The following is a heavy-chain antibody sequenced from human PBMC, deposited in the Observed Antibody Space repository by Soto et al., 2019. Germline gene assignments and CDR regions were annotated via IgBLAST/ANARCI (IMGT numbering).Heavy chain of an antibody. J-gene: IGHJ4*02. V-gene: IGHV1-3*01. Sequence: QVQLVQSGAEVKKPGASVKVSCKASGYTFTSYAMHWVRQAPGQRLEWMGWLNAGNGNTKYSQKFQGRVTITRDTSASTAYMALSSLRYEATAVYYCARGPGGPDGPGDYWGQGTLVTVSS. CDR2: LNAGNGNT. CDR3: ARGPGGPDGPGDY. D-gene: IGHD2-15*01. CDR1: GYTFTSYA.